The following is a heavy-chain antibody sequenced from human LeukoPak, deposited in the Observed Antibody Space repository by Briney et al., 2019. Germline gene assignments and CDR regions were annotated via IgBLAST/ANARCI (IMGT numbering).Heavy chain of an antibody. CDR1: GFTFSSYW. V-gene: IGHV3-74*01. D-gene: IGHD3-16*01. CDR3: ARRVPSQVITDYFDY. CDR2: INGDGGST. J-gene: IGHJ4*02. Sequence: GGSLRLSCVASGFTFSSYWIHWVRQAPGKGLVWVSRINGDGGSTDYADSVKGRFTISRDNAKNSLFLQMNSLRAEDTAVYYCARRVPSQVITDYFDYWGQGTLVTVSS.